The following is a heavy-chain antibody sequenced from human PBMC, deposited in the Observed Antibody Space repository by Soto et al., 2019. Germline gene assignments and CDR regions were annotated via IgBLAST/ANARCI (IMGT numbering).Heavy chain of an antibody. CDR2: IYSGGST. V-gene: IGHV3-66*01. CDR1: GFTVSSNY. CDR3: ARVGGSGWYLGYFDY. D-gene: IGHD6-19*01. J-gene: IGHJ4*02. Sequence: GGSLRLSCAASGFTVSSNYMSWVRQAPGKGLEWVSVIYSGGSTYYADSVKGRFTISRDNSKNTLYLQMNSLTAEDTAVYYCARVGGSGWYLGYFDYWGQGTLVTVSS.